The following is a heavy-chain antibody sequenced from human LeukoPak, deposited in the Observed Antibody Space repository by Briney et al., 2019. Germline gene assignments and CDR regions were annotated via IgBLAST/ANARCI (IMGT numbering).Heavy chain of an antibody. D-gene: IGHD6-19*01. V-gene: IGHV1-69*06. CDR1: GGTFSSYA. J-gene: IGHJ4*02. CDR3: ARGSRIAVAGTDY. CDR2: IIPIFGTA. Sequence: GASVKVSCKASGGTFSSYAISWVRQAPGQGLEWMGGIIPIFGTANYAQKFQGGVTITADKSTSTAYMELSSLRSEDTAVYYCARGSRIAVAGTDYWGQGTLVTVSS.